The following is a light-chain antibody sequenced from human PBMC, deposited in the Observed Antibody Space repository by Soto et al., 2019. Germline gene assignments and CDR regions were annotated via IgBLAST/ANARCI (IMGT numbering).Light chain of an antibody. CDR3: SSYAGSNMVV. V-gene: IGLV2-8*01. CDR1: SSDVGGYNY. CDR2: EVS. J-gene: IGLJ2*01. Sequence: SALTQPPSASGSPGQSVTISCTGTSSDVGGYNYVSWYQQHPGKAPKLMIYEVSKRPSGVPDRFSGSKSGNTASLPVSGLQAEDEADYYCSSYAGSNMVVFGGGTKLTVL.